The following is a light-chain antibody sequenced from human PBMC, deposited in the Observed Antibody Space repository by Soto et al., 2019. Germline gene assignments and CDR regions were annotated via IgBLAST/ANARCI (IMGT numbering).Light chain of an antibody. CDR3: QQYNTYSLVT. Sequence: DIQMTQSPSTLSASVGDRVTITCRASQRISSWLAWYQQKPGKAPKLLIYDASSLESGVPSRFSGSGSGTEFTLTISSLQPDDFATYYCQQYNTYSLVTFCQGTKLEIK. CDR1: QRISSW. CDR2: DAS. V-gene: IGKV1-5*01. J-gene: IGKJ2*01.